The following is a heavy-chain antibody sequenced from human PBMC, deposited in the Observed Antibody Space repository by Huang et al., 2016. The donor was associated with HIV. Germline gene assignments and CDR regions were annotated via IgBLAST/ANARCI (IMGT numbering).Heavy chain of an antibody. CDR3: ASRTTVTTTSNYHYFYMDV. D-gene: IGHD4-17*01. V-gene: IGHV4-39*01. Sequence: QLQLQESGPGLVKPSETLSLTCTVSGGSISSSSYYWGWIRQSPGKGLEWIGSIYYIGNVYYNPSLKSRVTMALDRSSNQFSLKMHSVTAADTAVYYCASRTTVTTTSNYHYFYMDVWGKGTTVIVSS. J-gene: IGHJ6*03. CDR2: IYYIGNV. CDR1: GGSISSSSYY.